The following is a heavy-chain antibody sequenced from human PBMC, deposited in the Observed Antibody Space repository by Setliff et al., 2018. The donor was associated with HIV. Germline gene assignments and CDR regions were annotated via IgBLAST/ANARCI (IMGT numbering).Heavy chain of an antibody. CDR3: AKDYRDYYYFDY. CDR1: GFTFDDYA. V-gene: IGHV3-9*01. Sequence: QAGGSLRLSCAASGFTFDDYAMHWVRQAPGKGLEWVSGISWNSGSRGYADSVKGRFTISRDNAKNSLYLQMNSLRAEDTALYYCAKDYRDYYYFDYWGQGTLVTVSS. J-gene: IGHJ4*02. D-gene: IGHD4-17*01. CDR2: ISWNSGSR.